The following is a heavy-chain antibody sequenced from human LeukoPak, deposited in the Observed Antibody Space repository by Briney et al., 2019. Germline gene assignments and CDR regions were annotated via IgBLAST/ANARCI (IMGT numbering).Heavy chain of an antibody. V-gene: IGHV4-39*01. CDR3: ARPTTGPATQGYDS. D-gene: IGHD1-1*01. J-gene: IGHJ4*02. CDR2: IYYRGNT. Sequence: SETLSLTCTVSGGSISSSPYYWAWIRQPPGRGPEWIGSIYYRGNTYHNPSLKSRVTISVDPSKNQFSLSVISVTAADTAVYFCARPTTGPATQGYDSWGQGILVTVAS. CDR1: GGSISSSPYY.